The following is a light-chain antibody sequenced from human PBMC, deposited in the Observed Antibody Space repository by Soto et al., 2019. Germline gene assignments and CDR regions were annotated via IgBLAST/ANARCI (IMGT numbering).Light chain of an antibody. CDR2: DVN. J-gene: IGLJ1*01. Sequence: QSALTQPASVSGSPGQSITISCTGTSSDIGAFDLVSWYQQHPGKAPKVMIYDVNTRTSGVSSRFSGSKSGNTASLAISGLQAEDEADYYCSSYTITSTRLFGTGTKLTVL. CDR3: SSYTITSTRL. CDR1: SSDIGAFDL. V-gene: IGLV2-14*01.